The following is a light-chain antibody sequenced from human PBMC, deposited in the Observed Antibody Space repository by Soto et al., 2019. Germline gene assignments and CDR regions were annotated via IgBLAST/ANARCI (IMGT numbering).Light chain of an antibody. Sequence: QSVLTQPASVSGSPGQSITISCTGSSSDIVGYNFVSWYQQHPGKAAKLIISKVSDRPSGVSNRFSGSKSDNTASLTISGLQAEDEVDYYCMSYINTHTLIFGGGTKLTVL. CDR2: KVS. CDR3: MSYINTHTLI. CDR1: SSDIVGYNF. V-gene: IGLV2-14*01. J-gene: IGLJ2*01.